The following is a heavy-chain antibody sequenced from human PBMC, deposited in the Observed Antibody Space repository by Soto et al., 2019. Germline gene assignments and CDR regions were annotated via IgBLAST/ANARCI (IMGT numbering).Heavy chain of an antibody. CDR2: IYYSGST. CDR3: ARHSSDWNYVYYFDY. V-gene: IGHV4-59*08. J-gene: IGHJ4*02. CDR1: GGSISSYY. Sequence: QVQLQESGPGLVKPSETLSLTCTVSGGSISSYYWSWIRQPPGKGLEWIGYIYYSGSTNYNPSLKSRVTISVDTSKNQFSLKLSSVTAADTAVYYCARHSSDWNYVYYFDYWGQGTLVTVSS. D-gene: IGHD1-7*01.